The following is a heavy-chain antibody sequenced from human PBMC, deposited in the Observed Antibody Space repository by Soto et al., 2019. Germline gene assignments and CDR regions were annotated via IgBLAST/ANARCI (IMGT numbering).Heavy chain of an antibody. V-gene: IGHV1-69*01. D-gene: IGHD1-1*01. J-gene: IGHJ4*02. Sequence: QVQLVQSGAEVKKPGSSVKVSCKVSGGTFSSYAIGWVRQAPGQGLEWMGGIVPFIGTPNYAQKVQGRVTITADESTHPASMELTSLRSEDTAVYYCARSWHDVPLDYWGQGTVLTVSS. CDR1: GGTFSSYA. CDR3: ARSWHDVPLDY. CDR2: IVPFIGTP.